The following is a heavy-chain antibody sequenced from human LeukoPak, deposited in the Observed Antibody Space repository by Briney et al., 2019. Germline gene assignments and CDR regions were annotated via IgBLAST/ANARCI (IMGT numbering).Heavy chain of an antibody. V-gene: IGHV3-30-3*01. Sequence: GGSLRLSCAASGFTFSSYAMHWVRQAPGKGLEWVAVISCDGSNKYYADSVKGRFTISRDNSKNTLYLQMNSLRAEDTAVYYCARGGAVPAAISYFDYWGQGTLVTVSS. CDR1: GFTFSSYA. J-gene: IGHJ4*02. CDR2: ISCDGSNK. CDR3: ARGGAVPAAISYFDY. D-gene: IGHD2-2*02.